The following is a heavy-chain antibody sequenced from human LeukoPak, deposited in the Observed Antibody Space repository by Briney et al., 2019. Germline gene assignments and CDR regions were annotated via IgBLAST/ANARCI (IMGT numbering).Heavy chain of an antibody. CDR1: GYTFTRYY. CDR2: INPSGGNT. J-gene: IGHJ4*02. D-gene: IGHD5-18*01. Sequence: GASVKVSCKASGYTFTRYYIHWVRQAPGQGLEWVGTINPSGGNTNYAQRFQGRVTMTRDRSTSTVYMELSSLRSDDTAVYYCARETPMATFDYWGQGTLDTVSS. V-gene: IGHV1-46*01. CDR3: ARETPMATFDY.